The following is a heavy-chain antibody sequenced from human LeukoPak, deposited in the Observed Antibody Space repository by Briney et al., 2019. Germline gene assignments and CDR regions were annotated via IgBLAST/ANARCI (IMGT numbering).Heavy chain of an antibody. Sequence: GGSLRLSCAASGFTLSSYWMSWVRQAPGKGLEWVANIKQDGSEKYYVDSVKGRFTISRDNAKNSLYLQMNSLRAEDTAVYYCARDGGIVVVPAAPNDAFDIWGQGTMVTVSS. V-gene: IGHV3-7*01. D-gene: IGHD2-2*01. CDR2: IKQDGSEK. CDR1: GFTLSSYW. J-gene: IGHJ3*02. CDR3: ARDGGIVVVPAAPNDAFDI.